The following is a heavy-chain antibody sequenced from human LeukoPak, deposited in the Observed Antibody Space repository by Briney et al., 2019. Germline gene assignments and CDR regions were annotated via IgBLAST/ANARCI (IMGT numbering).Heavy chain of an antibody. CDR2: ISWNSGSI. J-gene: IGHJ4*02. CDR3: AKGYSYGITYYFDY. V-gene: IGHV3-9*03. Sequence: GGSLRLSCATSGFTFDDYALHWVRHAPGKGLEWVSGISWNSGSIGYADSVKGRFTISRDSAKNSLYLQMNSLRAEDMAFYYCAKGYSYGITYYFDYWGQGTLVTVSS. D-gene: IGHD5-18*01. CDR1: GFTFDDYA.